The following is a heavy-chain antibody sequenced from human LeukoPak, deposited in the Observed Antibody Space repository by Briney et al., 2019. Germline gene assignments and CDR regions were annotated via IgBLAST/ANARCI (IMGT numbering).Heavy chain of an antibody. CDR1: GYTFTSYY. CDR3: AIWGYCSSTSCYRTGAFDI. Sequence: ASVKVSCKASGYTFTSYYMNWVRQAPGQGLEWMGWINPNSGGTNYAQKFQGRVTMTRDKAISTDYMELSRLRSDDTAVYYCAIWGYCSSTSCYRTGAFDIWGQGTMVTVSS. CDR2: INPNSGGT. J-gene: IGHJ3*02. D-gene: IGHD2-2*02. V-gene: IGHV1-2*02.